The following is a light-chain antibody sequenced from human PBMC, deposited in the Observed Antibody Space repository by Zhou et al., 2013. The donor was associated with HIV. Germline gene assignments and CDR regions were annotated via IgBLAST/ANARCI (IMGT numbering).Light chain of an antibody. CDR2: GVS. Sequence: TQSPGALSASVGDRVTITCRANQTISRWLAWYQQKPGKAPKLLIYGVSTLQSGVPSRFSGSGSGTDFTLTISSLEPEDSAVYLCQHRRNSPPGVTFGGGPRWRSN. CDR3: QHRRNSPPGVT. V-gene: IGKV1-5*01. CDR1: QTISRW. J-gene: IGKJ4*01.